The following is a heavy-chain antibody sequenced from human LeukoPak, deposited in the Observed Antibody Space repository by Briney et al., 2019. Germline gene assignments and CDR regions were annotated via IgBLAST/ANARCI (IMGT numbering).Heavy chain of an antibody. D-gene: IGHD4-17*01. V-gene: IGHV4-59*08. CDR1: GGSISSYY. CDR2: IYYSGST. J-gene: IGHJ3*02. CDR3: ARRLDYGDYGYAFDI. Sequence: SETLSLTCTVSGGSISSYYWSRIRQPPGKGLEWIGYIYYSGSTNYNPSLKSRVTISVDTSKNQFSLKLSSVTAADTAVYYCARRLDYGDYGYAFDIWGQGTMVTVSS.